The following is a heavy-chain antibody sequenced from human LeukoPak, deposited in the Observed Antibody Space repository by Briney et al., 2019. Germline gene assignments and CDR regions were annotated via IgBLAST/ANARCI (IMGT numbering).Heavy chain of an antibody. Sequence: SVKVSCKASGGTFSSYAISWVRQAPGQGLEWMGGIIPVFGTANYAQKFQGRVTITTDESTSTAYMELSSLRSEDTAVYYCAREARDYDILTGYYIYWGQGTLVTVSS. CDR2: IIPVFGTA. V-gene: IGHV1-69*05. CDR1: GGTFSSYA. D-gene: IGHD3-9*01. J-gene: IGHJ4*02. CDR3: AREARDYDILTGYYIY.